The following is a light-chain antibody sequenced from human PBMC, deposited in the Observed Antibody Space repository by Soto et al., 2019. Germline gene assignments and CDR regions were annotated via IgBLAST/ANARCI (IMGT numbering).Light chain of an antibody. V-gene: IGLV2-14*01. CDR3: NSYTSSSTLVV. CDR1: SSDVGGYNY. Sequence: QSVLTQPASVSGSPGQSITISCTGTSSDVGGYNYVSWYQQHPGKAPKLMIYEVTNRPSGVSHRFSGSKSGNTASLTISGLQAEDEADYYCNSYTSSSTLVVFGGGTKL. J-gene: IGLJ2*01. CDR2: EVT.